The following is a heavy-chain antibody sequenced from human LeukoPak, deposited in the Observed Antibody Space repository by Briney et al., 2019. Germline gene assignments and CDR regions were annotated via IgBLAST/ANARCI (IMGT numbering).Heavy chain of an antibody. Sequence: GGSLRLSCVASEFTFSDYYMTWIRQAPGKGLEWLSYISSSGTTIYYADSVKGRFTISRDNAKNSLYLQMNSLRAEDTAVYYCAGAEGGVSTFFDSWGQGALVTVSS. CDR1: EFTFSDYY. J-gene: IGHJ4*02. CDR3: AGAEGGVSTFFDS. D-gene: IGHD3-16*01. V-gene: IGHV3-11*01. CDR2: ISSSGTTI.